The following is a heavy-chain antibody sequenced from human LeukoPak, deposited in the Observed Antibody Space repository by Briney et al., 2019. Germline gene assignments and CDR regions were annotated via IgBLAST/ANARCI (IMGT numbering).Heavy chain of an antibody. CDR2: IKQDGSET. Sequence: GGSLRLSCAASAFSFSSYWMTWVRQAPGKGLEWVAAIKQDGSETWYADSVKGRFTISRDNAKNSLYLQMNSLRADDTAVYYCARVTRPLIYCSGGICYSMDFDSWGEGTLVTVSS. J-gene: IGHJ4*02. CDR3: ARVTRPLIYCSGGICYSMDFDS. D-gene: IGHD2-15*01. V-gene: IGHV3-7*03. CDR1: AFSFSSYW.